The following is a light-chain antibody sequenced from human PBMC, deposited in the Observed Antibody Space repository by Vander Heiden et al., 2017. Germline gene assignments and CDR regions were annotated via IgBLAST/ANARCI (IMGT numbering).Light chain of an antibody. CDR3: LQHNSYPWT. J-gene: IGKJ1*01. V-gene: IGKV1-17*03. CDR1: QGISNY. CDR2: AAS. Sequence: DMQMAPPPSAMSASVGDRVTITCRASQGISNYLAWFQQKPGQVPKRLIYAASSLQSGVPSRFSGSGSGTEFTLTISSLQPEDFATYYCLQHNSYPWTFGQGTKVEIK.